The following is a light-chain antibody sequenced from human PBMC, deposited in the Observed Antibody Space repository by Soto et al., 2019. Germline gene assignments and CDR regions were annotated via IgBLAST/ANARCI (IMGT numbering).Light chain of an antibody. CDR2: KAS. J-gene: IGKJ1*01. CDR1: QSISNW. CDR3: QHYNNYFS. V-gene: IGKV1-5*03. Sequence: DIQMTQSPSTLSASVGDRVTITCRASQSISNWLAWYQQKPGKAPKLLIYKASSLESGVPSRFSGSGSGTEFTLTISSLQPDDFATYYCQHYNNYFSFGQGTKVEIK.